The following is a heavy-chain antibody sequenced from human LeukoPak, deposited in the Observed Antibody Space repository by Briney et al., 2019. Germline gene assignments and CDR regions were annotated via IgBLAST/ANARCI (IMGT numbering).Heavy chain of an antibody. V-gene: IGHV3-11*01. CDR1: GFTFSDYY. CDR2: ISSSGSII. D-gene: IGHD2/OR15-2a*01. J-gene: IGHJ6*03. Sequence: GGSLRLSCAASGFTFSDYYMSWIRQARGKGLEWVSYISSSGSIIYYADSVKGRFPISRVNAKDSLSLEMNSLRAEDTTVYYCARELFSDYYYYMHVCPKGHTVTVSS. CDR3: ARELFSDYYYYMHV.